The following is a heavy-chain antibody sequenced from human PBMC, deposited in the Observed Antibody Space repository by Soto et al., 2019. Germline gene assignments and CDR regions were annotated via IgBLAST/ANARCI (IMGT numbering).Heavy chain of an antibody. J-gene: IGHJ5*01. V-gene: IGHV1-18*04. CDR1: NYSFTTYG. CDR3: ARDSYFDNSGYYYDS. D-gene: IGHD3-22*01. CDR2: ISPYSENT. Sequence: ASVKVSCKASNYSFTTYGVSWVRQAPGQGLEWMGWISPYSENTNYARKFQDRVTLTTDTSTNTAYMKLKSLRYDDTAVYFCARDSYFDNSGYYYDSWGQGTLVTVSS.